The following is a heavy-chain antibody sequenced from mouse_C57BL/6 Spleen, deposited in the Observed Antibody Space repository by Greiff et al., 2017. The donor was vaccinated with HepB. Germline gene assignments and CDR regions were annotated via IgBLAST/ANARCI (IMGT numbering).Heavy chain of an antibody. CDR2: IDPENGDT. D-gene: IGHD1-1*01. CDR3: TTYYYGRFY. CDR1: GFNIKDDY. V-gene: IGHV14-4*01. Sequence: EVQLQQSGAELVRPGASVKLSCTASGFNIKDDYMHWVKQRPEQGLEWIGWIDPENGDTEYASKFQGKATITADTSSNTAYLQLSSLTSEDTAVYYCTTYYYGRFYWGQGTLVTVSA. J-gene: IGHJ3*01.